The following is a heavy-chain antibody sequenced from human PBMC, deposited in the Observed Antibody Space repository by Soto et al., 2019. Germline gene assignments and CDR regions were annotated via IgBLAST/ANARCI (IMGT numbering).Heavy chain of an antibody. Sequence: SETLSLTCTVSGGSISSYYWSWIRQSPGRGLEWIGYVYYSGTTNYNPSLKSRVTISVDTSNNQFFLKMNSVTAADTAVYYCAREVDFWSGYRPMDVWGQGITVTVSS. V-gene: IGHV4-59*01. D-gene: IGHD3-3*01. J-gene: IGHJ6*02. CDR1: GGSISSYY. CDR2: VYYSGTT. CDR3: AREVDFWSGYRPMDV.